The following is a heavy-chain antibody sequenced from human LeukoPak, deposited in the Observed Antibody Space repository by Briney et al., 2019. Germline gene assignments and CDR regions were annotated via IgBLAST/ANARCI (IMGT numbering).Heavy chain of an antibody. CDR1: GFTFSSYW. Sequence: PVRSLRLSCAASGFTFSSYWMHCVRQAPGKGLEWVARINSDGTDISYGDSVKGRFTISRDNAKNTLYLQMNGLRVEDTAVYYCARVGYYDSSNYYAYFQHWGQGTLVTVSS. D-gene: IGHD3-22*01. V-gene: IGHV3-74*01. J-gene: IGHJ1*01. CDR3: ARVGYYDSSNYYAYFQH. CDR2: INSDGTDI.